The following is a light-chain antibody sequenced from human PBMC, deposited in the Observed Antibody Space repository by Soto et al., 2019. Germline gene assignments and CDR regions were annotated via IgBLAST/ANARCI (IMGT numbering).Light chain of an antibody. J-gene: IGLJ2*01. CDR2: SNH. Sequence: QLVLAQPPSASGTPGQRVTISCSGSSSNIGSNTVNWYQHVPGTAPRLLIYSNHQRPSGVPDRFSGSKSGTSASLAISGLQSEDEADYYCAAWDDSLNGVLFGGGTKLTVL. V-gene: IGLV1-44*01. CDR3: AAWDDSLNGVL. CDR1: SSNIGSNT.